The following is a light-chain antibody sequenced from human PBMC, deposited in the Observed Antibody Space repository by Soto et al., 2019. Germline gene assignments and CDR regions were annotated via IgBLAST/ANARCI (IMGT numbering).Light chain of an antibody. J-gene: IGKJ4*01. Sequence: DIVLTQSPATLSLSPGERATLSCRASQSVTKYLAWYHQKPGQAPRLLIYDTSNRATGIPARFSGSGSGTDFTLTISSLESEDSGIYYCEQRHNCLTFGGGTKVESK. CDR1: QSVTKY. CDR3: EQRHNCLT. V-gene: IGKV3-11*01. CDR2: DTS.